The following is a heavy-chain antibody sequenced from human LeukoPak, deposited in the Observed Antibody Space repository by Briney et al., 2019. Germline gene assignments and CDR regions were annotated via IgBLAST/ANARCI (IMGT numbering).Heavy chain of an antibody. CDR3: ASDLRGGRDNY. J-gene: IGHJ4*02. CDR1: GYTFTGYY. D-gene: IGHD3-16*01. V-gene: IGHV1-69*06. Sequence: GASVKVSCKASGYTFTGYYMHWVRQAPGQGLEWMGGIIPIFGTANYAQKFQGRVTITADKSTSTAYMELSSLRSEDTAVYYCASDLRGGRDNYWGQGTLVTVSS. CDR2: IIPIFGTA.